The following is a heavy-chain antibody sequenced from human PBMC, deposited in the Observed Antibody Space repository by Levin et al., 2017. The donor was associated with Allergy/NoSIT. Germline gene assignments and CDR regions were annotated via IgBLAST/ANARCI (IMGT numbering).Heavy chain of an antibody. V-gene: IGHV3-30*18. CDR1: GFIFITYG. Sequence: GGSLRLSCAASGFIFITYGMHWVRQAPGKGLEWVAVISYDGSNKYYADSVKGRFTISRDNSKNTLYLQMNSLRAEDTAVYYCAKDRAVAGTFDYWGQGTLVTVSS. CDR3: AKDRAVAGTFDY. D-gene: IGHD6-19*01. J-gene: IGHJ4*02. CDR2: ISYDGSNK.